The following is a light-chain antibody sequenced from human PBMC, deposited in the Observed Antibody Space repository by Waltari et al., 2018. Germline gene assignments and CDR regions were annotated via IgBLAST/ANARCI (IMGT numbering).Light chain of an antibody. V-gene: IGKV1-33*01. CDR3: QQYNNIPQT. Sequence: DIQMTQSPSSLSASVGDRVTITCQASHDMINYLNWYQQKPGKAPKLLNYDSANLETGVPSRFSGSGSGTDFTFTISSLQPEDIATYYCQQYNNIPQTFGPGTRVEIK. J-gene: IGKJ3*01. CDR1: HDMINY. CDR2: DSA.